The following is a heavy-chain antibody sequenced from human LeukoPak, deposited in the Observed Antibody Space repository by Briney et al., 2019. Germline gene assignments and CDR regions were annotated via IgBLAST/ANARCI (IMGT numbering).Heavy chain of an antibody. CDR1: GGSISGYY. D-gene: IGHD1-1*01. Sequence: SETLSLTCTVSGGSISGYYWSWVRQPPGKGLEWIGYVYYSGSTTYNPSLKSRVTISVDTSKNQFFLKLSSVTAADTAVYYCARHGTSSFYYYAMDVWGQGTTVTVSS. J-gene: IGHJ6*02. CDR2: VYYSGST. V-gene: IGHV4-59*08. CDR3: ARHGTSSFYYYAMDV.